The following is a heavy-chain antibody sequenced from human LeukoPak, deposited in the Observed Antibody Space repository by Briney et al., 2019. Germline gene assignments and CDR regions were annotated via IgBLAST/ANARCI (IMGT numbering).Heavy chain of an antibody. D-gene: IGHD1-26*01. CDR1: GYTFTSYY. Sequence: ASVKVSCKASGYTFTSYYMHWVRQAPGRGLEWMGIINPSGGSTSYAQKFQGRVTMTRDTSTSTVYMELSSLRSEDTAVYYCARERGLVGATPAWFDPWGQGTLVTVSS. CDR3: ARERGLVGATPAWFDP. J-gene: IGHJ5*02. V-gene: IGHV1-46*01. CDR2: INPSGGST.